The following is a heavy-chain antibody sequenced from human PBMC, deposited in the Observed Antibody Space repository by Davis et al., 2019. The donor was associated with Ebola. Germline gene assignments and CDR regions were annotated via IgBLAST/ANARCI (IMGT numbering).Heavy chain of an antibody. CDR2: ISVRTDDT. CDR1: GFTFSSYS. D-gene: IGHD3-22*01. J-gene: IGHJ5*02. V-gene: IGHV3-23*01. CDR3: VRSQGYFSWFDP. Sequence: GESLKISCVASGFTFSSYSFNWVRQTPGKGLEWVSQISVRTDDTHYADSVKGRFTISKDYSKNTVYLQMNGLRVEDTAVYYCVRSQGYFSWFDPWGQGTLVTVSS.